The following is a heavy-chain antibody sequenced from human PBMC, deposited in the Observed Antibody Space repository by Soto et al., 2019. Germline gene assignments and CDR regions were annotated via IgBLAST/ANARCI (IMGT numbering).Heavy chain of an antibody. CDR3: ATSLWFGTQVEL. D-gene: IGHD3-10*01. CDR1: GGYFNDNY. CDR2: ISRSGTT. Sequence: QVQLQQWGAGLLKPSETLSLSCAVYGGYFNDNYYTWFRQPPGKGLEWIGEISRSGTTKYIPSRKSRASISFDTSKTQVSLKVTSVTAADTAVYYCATSLWFGTQVELWGQGALVTVSS. J-gene: IGHJ5*02. V-gene: IGHV4-34*01.